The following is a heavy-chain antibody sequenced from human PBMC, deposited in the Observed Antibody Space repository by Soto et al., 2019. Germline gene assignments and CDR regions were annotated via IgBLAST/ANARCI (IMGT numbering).Heavy chain of an antibody. D-gene: IGHD1-1*01. CDR1: GYRFTNYW. J-gene: IGHJ3*02. CDR3: ARRLDWNGDAFDI. Sequence: GESLKISCKVSGYRFTNYWIGRERQMPGKGLEWMGIIYPGDSHARYSPSFQGQVTISADKSISTAYLQWSSLKASDTAMYYCARRLDWNGDAFDIWGQGTMVT. V-gene: IGHV5-51*01. CDR2: IYPGDSHA.